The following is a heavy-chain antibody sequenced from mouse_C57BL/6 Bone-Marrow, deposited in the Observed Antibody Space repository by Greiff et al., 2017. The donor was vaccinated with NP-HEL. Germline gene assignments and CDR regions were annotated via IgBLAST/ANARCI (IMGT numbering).Heavy chain of an antibody. CDR2: INPSNGGT. V-gene: IGHV1-53*01. CDR3: ARCLYGSSYTWFAY. J-gene: IGHJ3*01. CDR1: GYTFTSYW. D-gene: IGHD1-1*01. Sequence: QVQLKQPGTELVKPGASVKLSCKASGYTFTSYWMHWVKQRPGQGLEWIGNINPSNGGTNYNEKFKSKATLTVDKSSSTAYMQLSSLTSEDSAVYYCARCLYGSSYTWFAYWGQGTLVTVSA.